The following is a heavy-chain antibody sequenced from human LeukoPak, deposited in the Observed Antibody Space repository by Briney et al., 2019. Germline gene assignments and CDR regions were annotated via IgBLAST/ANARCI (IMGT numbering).Heavy chain of an antibody. Sequence: ASVKVSCKASGYTFSSYAMSWVRQAPGKGLGWVSSIDASGGSTYYADSVKGRFTISRDNSKNTFYLQMDSLRADDTAVYYCAKGSGSGWYGWFAPWGQGTLVTVSS. CDR1: GYTFSSYA. CDR2: IDASGGST. CDR3: AKGSGSGWYGWFAP. J-gene: IGHJ5*02. D-gene: IGHD6-19*01. V-gene: IGHV3-23*01.